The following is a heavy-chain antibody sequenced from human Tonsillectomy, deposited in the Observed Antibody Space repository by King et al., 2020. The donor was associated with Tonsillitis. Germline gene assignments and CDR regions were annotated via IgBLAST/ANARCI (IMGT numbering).Heavy chain of an antibody. CDR3: AKDQPEGRYCSSTSCYATQLSY. CDR1: GFTFSSYG. V-gene: IGHV3-30*02. D-gene: IGHD2-2*01. CDR2: IRYDGSNK. J-gene: IGHJ4*02. Sequence: VQLVESGGGVVQPGGSLRLSCAASGFTFSSYGMHWVRQAPGKGLEWVAFIRYDGSNKYYADSVKGRFTISRDNSKNTLYLQMNSLRAEDTAVYYCAKDQPEGRYCSSTSCYATQLSYWGQGTLVTVSS.